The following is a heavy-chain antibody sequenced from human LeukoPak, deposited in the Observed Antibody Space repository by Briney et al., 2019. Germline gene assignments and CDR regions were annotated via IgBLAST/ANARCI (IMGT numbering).Heavy chain of an antibody. J-gene: IGHJ2*01. CDR3: ARQRGRSWLHWYFDL. CDR2: IYYSGST. Sequence: PSETLSLTCTVSGGSISSYYWSWIRQPPGKGLEWIGYIYYSGSTNYNPSLKSRVTISVDTSKNQFSLKLSSVTAADTAVYYCARQRGRSWLHWYFDLWGRGTLATVSS. D-gene: IGHD6-13*01. CDR1: GGSISSYY. V-gene: IGHV4-59*08.